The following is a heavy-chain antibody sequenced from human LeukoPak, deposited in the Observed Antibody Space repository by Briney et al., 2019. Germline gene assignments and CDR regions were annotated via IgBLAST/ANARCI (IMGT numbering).Heavy chain of an antibody. Sequence: PSETLSLTCTVSGGSISSGDYYWSWIRQHPGKGLEWIGYIYYSGSTYYNPSLKSRVTISVDTSKNQFSLKLSSVTAADTAVYYCARRLSANWYFDLWGRGTLVTVSS. CDR3: ARRLSANWYFDL. D-gene: IGHD2/OR15-2a*01. J-gene: IGHJ2*01. V-gene: IGHV4-31*03. CDR2: IYYSGST. CDR1: GGSISSGDYY.